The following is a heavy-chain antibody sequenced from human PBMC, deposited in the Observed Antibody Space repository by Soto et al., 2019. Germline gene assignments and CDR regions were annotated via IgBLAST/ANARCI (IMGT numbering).Heavy chain of an antibody. Sequence: EVQLVESGGGLVQPGGSLRLSCAVSGFTSSDHDMNWVRQAPGKGLEWVGHTRNKGNNYITNYAASVKGRFTISRDDSKSSLYLQMSSLKTVDTAVYYCRRSGYAHGVDVWRQGTTVTASS. V-gene: IGHV3-72*01. CDR1: GFTSSDHD. D-gene: IGHD2-2*01. CDR3: RRSGYAHGVDV. J-gene: IGHJ6*02. CDR2: TRNKGNNYIT.